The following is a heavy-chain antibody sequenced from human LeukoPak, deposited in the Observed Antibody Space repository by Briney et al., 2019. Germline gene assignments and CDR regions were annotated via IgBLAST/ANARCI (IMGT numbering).Heavy chain of an antibody. CDR3: ARADSRYFDY. CDR1: GGSISSGDYY. J-gene: IGHJ4*02. D-gene: IGHD2-15*01. CDR2: IYHSGST. Sequence: SQILSLTCTVSGGSISSGDYYWSWIRQPPGKGLEWIGYIYHSGSTYYNPSLKSRVTISVDRSKNQFSLKLSSVTAADTAVYYCARADSRYFDYWGQGTLVTVSS. V-gene: IGHV4-30-2*01.